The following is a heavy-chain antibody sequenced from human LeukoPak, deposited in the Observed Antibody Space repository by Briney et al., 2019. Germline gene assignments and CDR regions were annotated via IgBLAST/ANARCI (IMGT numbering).Heavy chain of an antibody. Sequence: GGSLGLSCAASGFTFSSYEMNWVRQAPGKGLEWVSYISSSGSTIYYADSVKGRFTISRDNAKNSLYLQMNSLRAEDTAVYYCARDKLTIFGVVTRYFDYWGQGTLVTVSS. V-gene: IGHV3-48*03. CDR3: ARDKLTIFGVVTRYFDY. CDR1: GFTFSSYE. CDR2: ISSSGSTI. D-gene: IGHD3-3*01. J-gene: IGHJ4*02.